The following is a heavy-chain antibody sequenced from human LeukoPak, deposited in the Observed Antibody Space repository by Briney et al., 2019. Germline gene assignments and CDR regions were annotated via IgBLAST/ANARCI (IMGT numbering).Heavy chain of an antibody. J-gene: IGHJ3*02. CDR3: AKRLYYGSRPLDI. CDR2: LSDSGGST. CDR1: GFSFSNYD. D-gene: IGHD3-10*01. Sequence: PGGSLRLSCAASGFSFSNYDMTWVRQAPGKGLDWVSTLSDSGGSTYYADSVKGRFTISRDNSKNTLYLQMSSLRAEDTAIYFCAKRLYYGSRPLDIWGQGTMVAVSS. V-gene: IGHV3-23*01.